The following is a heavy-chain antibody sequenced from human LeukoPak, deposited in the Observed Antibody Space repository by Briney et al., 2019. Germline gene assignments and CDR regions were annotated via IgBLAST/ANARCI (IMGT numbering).Heavy chain of an antibody. D-gene: IGHD6-6*01. V-gene: IGHV4-61*02. J-gene: IGHJ2*01. CDR3: ARGRSSSAWYFDL. CDR2: IYTSGST. Sequence: SQTLSLTCTVSGGSISSGSYYWSWIRQPAGKGLEWIGRIYTSGSTNYNPSLKSRVTISVDTSKNQFSLKLSSVTAADTAVYYCARGRSSSAWYFDLWGRGTLVTVSS. CDR1: GGSISSGSYY.